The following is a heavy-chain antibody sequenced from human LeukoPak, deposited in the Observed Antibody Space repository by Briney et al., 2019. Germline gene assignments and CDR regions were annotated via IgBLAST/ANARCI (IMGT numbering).Heavy chain of an antibody. CDR1: GGTFSSYA. Sequence: GASVKVSCKASGGTFSSYAISWVRQAPGQGLEWMGGIIPIFGTANYAQKFQGRVTITTDESTSTAYMELSSLRSEDTAVYYCAGQQLAIRAFDIWGQGTMVTVSS. CDR2: IIPIFGTA. J-gene: IGHJ3*02. V-gene: IGHV1-69*05. CDR3: AGQQLAIRAFDI. D-gene: IGHD6-13*01.